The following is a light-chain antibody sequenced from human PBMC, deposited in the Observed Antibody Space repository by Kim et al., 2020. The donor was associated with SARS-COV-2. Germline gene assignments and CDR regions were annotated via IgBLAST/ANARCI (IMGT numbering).Light chain of an antibody. CDR3: QQYYSYPPLT. V-gene: IGKV1-8*01. CDR1: QGISSY. CDR2: AAS. J-gene: IGKJ4*01. Sequence: STGDRVTITCRASQGISSYLAWYPQKPGKAPKLLIYAASTLQSGVPSRFSGSGSGTDFTLTISCLQSEDFATYYCQQYYSYPPLTFGGGTKVDIK.